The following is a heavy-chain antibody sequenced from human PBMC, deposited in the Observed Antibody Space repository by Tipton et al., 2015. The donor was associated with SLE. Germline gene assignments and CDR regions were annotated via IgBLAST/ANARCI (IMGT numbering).Heavy chain of an antibody. CDR1: GFTFSSYA. J-gene: IGHJ4*02. CDR3: AKDPSGCSGGSCYGY. D-gene: IGHD2-15*01. V-gene: IGHV3-23*01. Sequence: SLRLSCAASGFTFSSYAMSWVRQAPGKGLEWVSAISGSGGSTYYADSVKGRFTISRDNSKNTLYLQMNSLRVEDTAVYYCAKDPSGCSGGSCYGYWGQGTLVTVSS. CDR2: ISGSGGST.